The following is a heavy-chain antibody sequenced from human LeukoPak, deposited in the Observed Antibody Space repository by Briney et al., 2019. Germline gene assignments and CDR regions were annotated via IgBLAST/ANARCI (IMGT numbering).Heavy chain of an antibody. CDR1: GYTCTSYY. CDR2: TNPSGGST. CDR3: ARDYRFLEWLSTYYYYYGMDV. Sequence: ASVKVSCKASGYTCTSYYMHWVRQAPGQWLELMGLTNPSGGSTSYAQKFQGRVTMTRDTSTSTVYMELSSLRSEDTAVYYCARDYRFLEWLSTYYYYYGMDVWGQGTTVTVSS. D-gene: IGHD3-3*01. J-gene: IGHJ6*02. V-gene: IGHV1-46*01.